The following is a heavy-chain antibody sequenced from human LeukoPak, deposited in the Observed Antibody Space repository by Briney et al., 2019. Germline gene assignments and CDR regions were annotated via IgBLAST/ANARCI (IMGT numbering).Heavy chain of an antibody. D-gene: IGHD1-20*01. CDR2: INPNTTAT. CDR1: GYTFIDYY. CDR3: ARVGFNWNDPHYSFMDV. V-gene: IGHV1-2*02. J-gene: IGHJ6*03. Sequence: VASVKVSCKASGYTFIDYYMHWVRQAPGQGLEWMGWINPNTTATNYARKFQGRVTLTRDTSISTAFMELSRLTSDDTAVYYCARVGFNWNDPHYSFMDVWGEGTTVTISS.